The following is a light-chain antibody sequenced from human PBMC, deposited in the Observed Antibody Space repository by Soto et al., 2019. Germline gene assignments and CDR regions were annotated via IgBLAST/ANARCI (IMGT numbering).Light chain of an antibody. CDR3: QVWDSGSAHVL. Sequence: SYILTQPPSVSVAPGKTATISCGGNNIGSKGVHWYQQKPGQAPVPVIYSDTDLPPVIPERFSGSNSANMATLTISRVEAGDEADYYCQVWDSGSAHVLFGGGTKLTVL. CDR1: NIGSKG. J-gene: IGLJ2*01. CDR2: SDT. V-gene: IGLV3-21*04.